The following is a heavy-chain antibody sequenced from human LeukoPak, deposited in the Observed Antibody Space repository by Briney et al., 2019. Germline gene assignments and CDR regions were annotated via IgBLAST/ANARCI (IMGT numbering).Heavy chain of an antibody. CDR3: ARAAEYSSGWYLFDY. CDR2: IYTSGGT. Sequence: SETLSLTCTVSGSSISNYYWTWIRQPAGKGLEWIVRIYTSGGTNYNPSLKTRVTMSVDTSKNQVSLKLSSVTAADTAMYYCARAAEYSSGWYLFDYWGQGVLVTVSA. D-gene: IGHD6-19*01. CDR1: GSSISNYY. J-gene: IGHJ4*02. V-gene: IGHV4-4*07.